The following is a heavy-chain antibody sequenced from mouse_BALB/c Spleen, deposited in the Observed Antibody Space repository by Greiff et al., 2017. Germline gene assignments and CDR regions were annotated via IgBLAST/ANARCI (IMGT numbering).Heavy chain of an antibody. CDR2: ISYSGST. D-gene: IGHD1-1*01. J-gene: IGHJ3*01. Sequence: EVQGVESGPGLVKPSQSLSLTCTVTGYSITSDYAWNWIRQFPGNKLEWMGYISYSGSTSYNPSLKSRISITRDTSKNQFFLQLNSVTTEDTATYYCARGGSSYWFAYWGQGTLVTVSA. CDR1: GYSITSDYA. V-gene: IGHV3-2*02. CDR3: ARGGSSYWFAY.